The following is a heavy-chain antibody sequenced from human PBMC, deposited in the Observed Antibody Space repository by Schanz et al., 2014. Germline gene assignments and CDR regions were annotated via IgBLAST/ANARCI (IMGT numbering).Heavy chain of an antibody. CDR2: IRSDNNYI. CDR1: GFSFSDYG. CDR3: AATTILAD. D-gene: IGHD3-3*01. J-gene: IGHJ4*02. Sequence: VQLVESGGCVVQPRRSLRLSCAGSGFSFSDYGMHWVRQAPGRGLAWVSYIRSDNNYIYYADSVKGRFTISRDNAKNSLFLQMNSVRDEDTAVYYCAATTILADWGQGTLVAVSS. V-gene: IGHV3-21*01.